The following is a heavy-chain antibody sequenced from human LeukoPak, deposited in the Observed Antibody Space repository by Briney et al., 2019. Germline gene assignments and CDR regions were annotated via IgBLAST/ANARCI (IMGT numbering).Heavy chain of an antibody. J-gene: IGHJ4*02. D-gene: IGHD6-19*01. CDR2: MKQDGSEK. V-gene: IGHV3-7*01. CDR3: VRSSGWVLDY. CDR1: GFTFSSYW. Sequence: GGPLRLSCAASGFTFSSYWINWVRQAPGRGLEWVANMKQDGSEKFYVDSVKGRFTISRDNAKNSLYLQMNSLRVEDTAVYYCVRSSGWVLDYWGQGTQVTVSS.